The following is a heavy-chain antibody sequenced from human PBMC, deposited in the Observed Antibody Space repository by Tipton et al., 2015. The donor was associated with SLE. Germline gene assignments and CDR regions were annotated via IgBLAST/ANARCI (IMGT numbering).Heavy chain of an antibody. CDR1: GFTFSSYG. V-gene: IGHV3-7*03. CDR2: IKQDGSEK. J-gene: IGHJ4*02. Sequence: SLRLSCAASGFTFSSYGMHWVRQAPGKGLEWVANIKQDGSEKYYVDSVKGRFTISRDNAKNSLYLQMNSLRAEDTAVYYCASVEMSFDYWGQGTLVTVSS. CDR3: ASVEMSFDY. D-gene: IGHD5-24*01.